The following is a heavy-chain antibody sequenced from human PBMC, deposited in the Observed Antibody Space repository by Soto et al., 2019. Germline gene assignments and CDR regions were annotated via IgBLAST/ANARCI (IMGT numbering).Heavy chain of an antibody. CDR3: AGRIAVAPIDY. V-gene: IGHV3-48*01. CDR1: GFTFSSFT. D-gene: IGHD6-19*01. J-gene: IGHJ4*02. CDR2: VSRSSSTR. Sequence: EVQLVESGGGLVQPGRSLRLSCAASGFTFSSFTMNWVRQAPGKGLEWVSSVSRSSSTRYYADSVKGRFTISRDNAKNTLYLQMNSLRAEDTAVYYCAGRIAVAPIDYWGQGTLVTVSS.